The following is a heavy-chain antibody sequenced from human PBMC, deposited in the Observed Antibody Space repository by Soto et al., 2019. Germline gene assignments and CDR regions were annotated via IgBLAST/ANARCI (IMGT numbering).Heavy chain of an antibody. J-gene: IGHJ4*02. D-gene: IGHD3-3*01. CDR1: GGSVSSGSYY. Sequence: SETLSLTCTVSGGSVSSGSYYWSWIRQPPGKGLEWIGYIYYSGSTNYNPSLKSRATISVDTSKNQFSLKLSSVTAADTAVYYCARGPYGITMSVPLFDYWGQGTLVTVSS. CDR3: ARGPYGITMSVPLFDY. V-gene: IGHV4-61*01. CDR2: IYYSGST.